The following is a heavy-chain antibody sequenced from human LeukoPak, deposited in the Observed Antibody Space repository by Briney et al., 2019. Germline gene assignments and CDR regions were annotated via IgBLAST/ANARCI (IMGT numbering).Heavy chain of an antibody. J-gene: IGHJ4*02. Sequence: ASVKVSCKASGYTFTGYYMHWVRQAPGQGLEWMGWINPNSGGTNYAQKFQGRVTMTRDTSISTAYMELRRLRSGDTAVYYCARACSGGSCYPSNYYFDYWGQGTLVTVSS. CDR3: ARACSGGSCYPSNYYFDY. D-gene: IGHD2-15*01. CDR1: GYTFTGYY. CDR2: INPNSGGT. V-gene: IGHV1-2*02.